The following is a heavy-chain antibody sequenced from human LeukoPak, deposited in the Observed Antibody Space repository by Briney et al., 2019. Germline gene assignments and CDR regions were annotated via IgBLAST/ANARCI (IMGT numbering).Heavy chain of an antibody. V-gene: IGHV3-23*01. J-gene: IGHJ4*02. CDR3: TNQPILAGTIDY. CDR2: INDGGGTT. CDR1: GFPFTTYA. Sequence: PGGSLRLSFSASGFPFTTYAMNWVRQAPGKGLEWVSTINDGGGTTYYADSVKGRFTISRDNSKNTLYLEMNNLRAEDTALYYCTNQPILAGTIDYWGQGTLVTVSS. D-gene: IGHD3-9*01.